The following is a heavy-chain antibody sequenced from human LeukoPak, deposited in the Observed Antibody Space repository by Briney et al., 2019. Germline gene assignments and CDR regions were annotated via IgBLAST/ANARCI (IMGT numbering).Heavy chain of an antibody. CDR2: IRYDGSNK. V-gene: IGHV3-30*02. Sequence: PGGSLRLSCAASGFTFSSYGMHWVRQAPGTGLEWVTFIRYDGSNKYYADSVKGRFTISRDNSKNTLYLQMNSLRAEDTAVYYCAKAYCSSTSCYNYYYMDVWGKGTTVTVSS. J-gene: IGHJ6*03. CDR3: AKAYCSSTSCYNYYYMDV. D-gene: IGHD2-2*02. CDR1: GFTFSSYG.